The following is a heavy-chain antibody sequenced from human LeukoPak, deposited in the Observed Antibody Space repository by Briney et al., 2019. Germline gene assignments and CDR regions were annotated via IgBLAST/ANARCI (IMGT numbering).Heavy chain of an antibody. V-gene: IGHV3-11*06. CDR3: ARGDDIDAFDI. D-gene: IGHD2-21*01. CDR2: ISSSSSYT. CDR1: GFAFSDYY. Sequence: GGPLRLSCAASGFAFSDYYMSWIRQAPGKGLEWVSYISSSSSYTNYADSVKGRFTIARDNAKTALYLQMNSLRAEDTTVYYCARGDDIDAFDIWGQGAMVTVSS. J-gene: IGHJ3*02.